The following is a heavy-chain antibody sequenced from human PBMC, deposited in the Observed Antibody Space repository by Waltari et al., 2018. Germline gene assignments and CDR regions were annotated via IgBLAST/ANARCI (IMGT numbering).Heavy chain of an antibody. Sequence: QVQLVVESGGGLVKPGGSLRLSCVASGFTFTYSYMSWIRQAPGKGLEWVSYISDAGDTIYYADSVKGRFTISRDNAKSSLSLQMNSLRTEDTAVYYCARMQFYYYYIDVWGKGTSVTVSS. CDR1: GFTFTYSY. J-gene: IGHJ6*03. D-gene: IGHD6-19*01. CDR2: ISDAGDTI. V-gene: IGHV3-11*04. CDR3: ARMQFYYYYIDV.